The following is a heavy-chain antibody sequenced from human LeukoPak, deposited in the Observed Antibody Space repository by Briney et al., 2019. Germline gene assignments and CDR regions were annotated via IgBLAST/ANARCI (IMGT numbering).Heavy chain of an antibody. CDR2: IYYSGST. Sequence: PSETLSLTRSVSGVSISSTRYYWGWIRQPPGKGLEWIGSIYYSGSTYYNPSLKSRVTISVDTSNNQCSLKLRSVTAADTAVYYCARTPLYGDEDWGQGTLVTVSS. CDR1: GVSISSTRYY. D-gene: IGHD4-17*01. V-gene: IGHV4-39*01. J-gene: IGHJ4*02. CDR3: ARTPLYGDED.